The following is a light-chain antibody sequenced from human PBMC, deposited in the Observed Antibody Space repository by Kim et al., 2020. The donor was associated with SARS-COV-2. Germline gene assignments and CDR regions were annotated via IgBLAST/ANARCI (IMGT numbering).Light chain of an antibody. CDR2: QDN. CDR3: QAWDSSTWV. J-gene: IGLJ3*02. CDR1: ELGDKH. Sequence: SYELTQPPSVSVSPGQTASITCSANELGDKHAYWYQQKPGQSPVVVIYQDNKRPSGIPERFSGSNSGNTATLTISGTQAMDEADYYCQAWDSSTWVFGGGTKVTVL. V-gene: IGLV3-1*01.